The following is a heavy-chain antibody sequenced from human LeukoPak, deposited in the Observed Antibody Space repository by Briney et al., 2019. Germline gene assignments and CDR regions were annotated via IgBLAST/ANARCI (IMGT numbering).Heavy chain of an antibody. CDR3: ARENGSGALNWFDP. J-gene: IGHJ5*02. V-gene: IGHV4-4*07. Sequence: SSEALSLTCTVSGGSISSYYWSWIRQPAGKGLEWIGRIYASGSTNYNPSLKSRVTMSVDTSKNQFSLKLSSVTAADTAVYYCARENGSGALNWFDPWGQGTLVTVSS. CDR1: GGSISSYY. CDR2: IYASGST. D-gene: IGHD3-10*01.